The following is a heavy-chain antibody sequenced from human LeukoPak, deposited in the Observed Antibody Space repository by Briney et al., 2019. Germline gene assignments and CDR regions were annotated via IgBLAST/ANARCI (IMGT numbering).Heavy chain of an antibody. CDR1: GGSISSSSYY. CDR2: INHSGST. D-gene: IGHD5-12*01. Sequence: SETLSLTCTVSGGSISSSSYYWGWIRQPPGKGLEWIGEINHSGSTNYNPSLKSRVTISVDTSKNQFSLKLSSVTAADTAVYYCARGGRWLQLPFDYWGQGTLVTVSS. CDR3: ARGGRWLQLPFDY. V-gene: IGHV4-39*07. J-gene: IGHJ4*02.